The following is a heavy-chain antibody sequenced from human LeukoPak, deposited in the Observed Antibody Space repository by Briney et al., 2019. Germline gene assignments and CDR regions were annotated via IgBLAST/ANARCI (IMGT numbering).Heavy chain of an antibody. CDR1: GFTFSSYS. V-gene: IGHV3-21*01. D-gene: IGHD2-2*01. CDR2: ISSSSSYI. J-gene: IGHJ6*03. Sequence: GGSLRLSCAASGFTFSSYSMNWVRQAPGKGLEWVSSISSSSSYIYYADSVKGRFTISRDNAKNSLYLQMNSLRAEDTAVYYCARGVVPAAILYYYYMDVWGKGTTVTVSS. CDR3: ARGVVPAAILYYYYMDV.